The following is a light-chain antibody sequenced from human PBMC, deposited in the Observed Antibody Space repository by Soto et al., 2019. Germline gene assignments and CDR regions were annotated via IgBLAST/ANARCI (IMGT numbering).Light chain of an antibody. V-gene: IGLV1-51*01. CDR3: GSWDSSLSAYV. CDR2: DDD. J-gene: IGLJ1*01. CDR1: SSNIGGNS. Sequence: QSVLSQPPSVSASPGQRVTISFSGSSSNIGGNSVSWYQQLPGTAPKLLIYDDDQRPSGIPDRFSGSKSGTSATLGITGFQTGDEADYYCGSWDSSLSAYVFGTGTKLTVL.